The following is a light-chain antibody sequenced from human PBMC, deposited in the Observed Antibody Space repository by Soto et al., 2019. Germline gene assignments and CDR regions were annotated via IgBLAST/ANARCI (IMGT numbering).Light chain of an antibody. V-gene: IGKV1-39*01. CDR2: AAS. J-gene: IGKJ5*01. CDR3: QQSYSTPIA. Sequence: DIQMTQSPSSLSASVGDRVTITCQASQSISSYLNWYQQKPGKAPKLLIYAASSLQSGVPSRFSGSGSGTDCTLTISSLQPEDVATYYCQQSYSTPIAFVQGTRLEIK. CDR1: QSISSY.